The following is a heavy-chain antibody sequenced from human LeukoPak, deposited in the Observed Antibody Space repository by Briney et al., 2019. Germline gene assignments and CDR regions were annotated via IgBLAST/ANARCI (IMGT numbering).Heavy chain of an antibody. J-gene: IGHJ4*02. CDR3: ARVGGYDLSAYYFDY. CDR1: GFTFSSYA. CDR2: IYYSGST. D-gene: IGHD3-16*01. Sequence: GSLRLSCAASGFTFSSYAMSWVRQPPGKGLEWIGSIYYSGSTYYNPSLKSRVTISVDTSKNQFSLKLSSVTAADTAVYYCARVGGYDLSAYYFDYWGQGTLVTVSS. V-gene: IGHV4-39*01.